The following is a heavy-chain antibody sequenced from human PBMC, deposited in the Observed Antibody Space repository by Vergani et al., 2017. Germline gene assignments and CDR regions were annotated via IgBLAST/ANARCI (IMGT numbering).Heavy chain of an antibody. V-gene: IGHV3-33*01. D-gene: IGHD2/OR15-2a*01. J-gene: IGHJ5*02. CDR3: ARDLRLVCNGFDP. CDR1: GFTFNQYG. CDR2: TWYDGNNK. Sequence: QVQLVESGGGVVQPGRSLRLFCAASGFTFNQYGMHWVRQAPGKGLERVAVTWYDGNNKQYADSVKSRFTISRDNSKSTMYLQMNSLRDEDTGVYYCARDLRLVCNGFDPWGQGTLVTVSS.